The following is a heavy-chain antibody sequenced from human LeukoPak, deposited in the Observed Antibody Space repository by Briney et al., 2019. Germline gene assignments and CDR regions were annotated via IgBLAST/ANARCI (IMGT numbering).Heavy chain of an antibody. CDR2: IYYSGST. CDR1: GGSISSYY. J-gene: IGHJ4*02. V-gene: IGHV4-59*01. D-gene: IGHD2-2*01. Sequence: SETLSLTCTVSGGSISSYYWSWIRQPPGKGLEWIGYIYYSGSTNYNPSLKSRVTISVDTYKNQFSLKLSSVTAADTAVYYCARQSDSSTSHFDYWGQGTLVTVSS. CDR3: ARQSDSSTSHFDY.